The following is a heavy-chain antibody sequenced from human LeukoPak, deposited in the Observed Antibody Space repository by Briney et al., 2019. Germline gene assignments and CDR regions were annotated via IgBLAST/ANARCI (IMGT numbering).Heavy chain of an antibody. CDR2: ISGSGGST. CDR1: GFTFSSYA. CDR3: ANLGSSLHNWFDP. D-gene: IGHD6-13*01. V-gene: IGHV3-23*01. Sequence: SGGSLRLSCAASGFTFSSYAMSWVRQAPGKGLEWVSAISGSGGSTYYADSVKGRFTISRDNSKNTLYLQMNSLRAEDTAVYYCANLGSSLHNWFDPWGQGTLVTVSS. J-gene: IGHJ5*02.